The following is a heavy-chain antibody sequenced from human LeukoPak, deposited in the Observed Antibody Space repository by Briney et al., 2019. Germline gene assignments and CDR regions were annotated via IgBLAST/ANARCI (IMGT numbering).Heavy chain of an antibody. Sequence: GGSLRLSCAASGFTFSSYAMSWVRQAPGKGLEWVANIKQDGSEKYYVDSVKGRFTISRDNAKNSLYLQMNSLRGEDTAVYYCARATVAVYQLLLVANYYMDVWGKGTTVTVSS. J-gene: IGHJ6*03. V-gene: IGHV3-7*01. CDR2: IKQDGSEK. CDR1: GFTFSSYA. D-gene: IGHD2-2*01. CDR3: ARATVAVYQLLLVANYYMDV.